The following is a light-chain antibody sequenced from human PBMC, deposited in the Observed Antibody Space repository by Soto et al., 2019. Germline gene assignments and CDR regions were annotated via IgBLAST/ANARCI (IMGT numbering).Light chain of an antibody. Sequence: EIVVTKSPATLSLSPGESATLSCRTSESVSSNSLAWHQQKPGQAPRLLMYAASSRAAGIPDRFSGSGSGTDFTLTISRLEPEDFAVYYCQQHGSWGITFGPGTKVDI. CDR3: QQHGSWGIT. CDR2: AAS. V-gene: IGKV3-20*01. CDR1: ESVSSNS. J-gene: IGKJ3*01.